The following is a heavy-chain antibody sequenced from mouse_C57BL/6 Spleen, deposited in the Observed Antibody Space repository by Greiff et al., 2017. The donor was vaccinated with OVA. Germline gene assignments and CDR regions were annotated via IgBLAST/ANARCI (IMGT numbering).Heavy chain of an antibody. V-gene: IGHV14-4*01. CDR2: IDPENGDT. CDR1: GFNIKDDY. J-gene: IGHJ3*01. D-gene: IGHD1-1*01. CDR3: TTEDYGHQAWFAY. Sequence: EVKLMESGAELVRPGASVKLSCTASGFNIKDDYMHWVKQRPEQGLEWIGWIDPENGDTEYASKFQGKATITADTSSNTAYLQLSSLTSEDTAVYYCTTEDYGHQAWFAYWGQGTLVTVSA.